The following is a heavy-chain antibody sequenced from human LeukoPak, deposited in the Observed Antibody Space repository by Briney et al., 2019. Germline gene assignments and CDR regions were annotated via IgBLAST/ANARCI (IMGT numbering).Heavy chain of an antibody. CDR2: MFHSGST. J-gene: IGHJ3*02. CDR3: ARVKREIDAFDI. CDR1: GGSISSSSYY. Sequence: SETLSLTCTVSGGSISSSSYYWGWIRQPPGKGLEWIGFMFHSGSTYYNPSLKSRVAISVDTSKNQLSLKVSSVTVADTAVYYCARVKREIDAFDIWGQGTMVTVSS. V-gene: IGHV4-39*01.